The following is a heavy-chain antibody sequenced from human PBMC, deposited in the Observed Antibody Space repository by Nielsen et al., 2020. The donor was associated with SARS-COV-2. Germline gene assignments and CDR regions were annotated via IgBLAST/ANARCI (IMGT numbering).Heavy chain of an antibody. CDR1: GFTFSSYW. V-gene: IGHV3-7*01. J-gene: IGHJ6*02. Sequence: GESLKISCAASGFTFSSYWMSWVRQAPGKGLEWVANIKQDGSEKYYVDSVKGRFTISRDNAKNSLYLQMNSLRAEDTAVYYCARLSFWPWASYYYGMDVWGQGTTVTVSS. CDR3: ARLSFWPWASYYYGMDV. CDR2: IKQDGSEK. D-gene: IGHD3-16*02.